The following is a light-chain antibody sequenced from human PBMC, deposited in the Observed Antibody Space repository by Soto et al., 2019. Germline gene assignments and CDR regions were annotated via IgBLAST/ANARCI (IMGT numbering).Light chain of an antibody. CDR3: SSFTTSYFYA. Sequence: QSVLTQPPSVSGSPGQSVTISCTGTSSDVGSYNRVSWYQQPPGTAPKLMIYEVSNRPSGVPDRFSASKSAYTASLTISGPQAEDEANYYCSSFTTSYFYAFGPGTKVTVL. J-gene: IGLJ1*01. CDR1: SSDVGSYNR. CDR2: EVS. V-gene: IGLV2-18*02.